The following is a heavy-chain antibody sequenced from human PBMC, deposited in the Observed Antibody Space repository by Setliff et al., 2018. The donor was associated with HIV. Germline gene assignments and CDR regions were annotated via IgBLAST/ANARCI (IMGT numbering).Heavy chain of an antibody. CDR3: ARDGGGSGWSLGEFDF. CDR1: GGSIRTGNYY. Sequence: PSETLSLTCTASGGSIRTGNYYWNWIRQPAGKGLEWIGHIHTTGSITYNPSLRSRVTISLDTSKNQVSLSLASVTAADTAVYYCARDGGGSGWSLGEFDFWGQGTLVTVSS. J-gene: IGHJ4*02. V-gene: IGHV4-61*09. CDR2: IHTTGSI. D-gene: IGHD6-19*01.